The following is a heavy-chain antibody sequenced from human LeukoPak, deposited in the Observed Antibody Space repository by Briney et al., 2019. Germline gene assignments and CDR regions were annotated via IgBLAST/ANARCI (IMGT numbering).Heavy chain of an antibody. J-gene: IGHJ5*01. V-gene: IGHV1-69*06. Sequence: GASVKVSCKASGYTFTSYGISWVRQAPGQGVEWMGGSNPIFGTENYAQKFQGRVMITADKSTSTAYMELSSLRSEDTAVYYCARTHDYGDNGFYYWGQGTLVTVSS. CDR2: SNPIFGTE. D-gene: IGHD4-17*01. CDR1: GYTFTSYG. CDR3: ARTHDYGDNGFYY.